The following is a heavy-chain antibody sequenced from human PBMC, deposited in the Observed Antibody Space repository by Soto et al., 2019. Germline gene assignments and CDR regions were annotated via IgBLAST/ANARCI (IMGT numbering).Heavy chain of an antibody. Sequence: GGSLILSCAASGFTFSDYYMSWIRQAPGKGLEWVSCISSSGSTIYYADSVKGRFTISRDNAKNSLYLQMNSLRAEDTAVYYCARPNGDYYYYYMDVWGKGTTVTVSS. CDR1: GFTFSDYY. CDR3: ARPNGDYYYYYMDV. V-gene: IGHV3-11*01. J-gene: IGHJ6*03. CDR2: ISSSGSTI. D-gene: IGHD3-10*01.